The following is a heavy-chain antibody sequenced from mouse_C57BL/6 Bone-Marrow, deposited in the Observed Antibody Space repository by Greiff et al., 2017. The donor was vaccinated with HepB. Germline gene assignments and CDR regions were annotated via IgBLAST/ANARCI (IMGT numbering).Heavy chain of an antibody. D-gene: IGHD1-1*01. CDR3: ANPVVVTREDYFDY. J-gene: IGHJ2*01. V-gene: IGHV5-17*01. CDR2: ISSGSSTI. CDR1: GFTFSDYG. Sequence: EVMLVESGGGLVKPGGSLKLSCAASGFTFSDYGMHWVRQAPEKGLEWVAYISSGSSTIYYADTVKGRFTISRDNAQNTLFLQMTSLRSEDTAMYYCANPVVVTREDYFDYRGQGTTLTVSS.